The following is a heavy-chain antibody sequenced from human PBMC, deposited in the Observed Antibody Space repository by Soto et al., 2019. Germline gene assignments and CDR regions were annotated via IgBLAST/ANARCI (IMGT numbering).Heavy chain of an antibody. CDR1: GGSFSGHY. Sequence: PSETLSLTCAVYGGSFSGHYWSCIRQPPGKGLEWIGEINHSGSINYNPSLKSRVTISVDRSKKQFSLRLSSVTAADTAVYYCASRDDYGERFDYWGQGALVTVS. CDR3: ASRDDYGERFDY. J-gene: IGHJ4*02. V-gene: IGHV4-34*01. D-gene: IGHD4-17*01. CDR2: INHSGSI.